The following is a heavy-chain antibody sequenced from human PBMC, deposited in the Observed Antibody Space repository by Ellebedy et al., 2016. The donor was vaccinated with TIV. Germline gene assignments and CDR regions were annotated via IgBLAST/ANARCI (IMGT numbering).Heavy chain of an antibody. CDR3: ARGVTSKAQFDF. CDR1: GFTFNDHY. V-gene: IGHV3-23*01. D-gene: IGHD2-21*02. J-gene: IGHJ4*02. CDR2: ISGSGGST. Sequence: GESLKISCAASGFTFNDHYMDWARQAPGKGLECVSGISGSGGSTNYANSVKGRFTISRDNSKNTLYLEMNSLRAEDTAVYYCARGVTSKAQFDFWGQGTLVTVSS.